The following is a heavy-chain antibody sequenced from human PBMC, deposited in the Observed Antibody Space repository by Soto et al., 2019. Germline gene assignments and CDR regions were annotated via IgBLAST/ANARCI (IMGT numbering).Heavy chain of an antibody. CDR3: AREKVATIKNYYYYGMDV. CDR1: GGTFSSYA. CDR2: IIPIFGTA. Sequence: QVQLVQFGAEVKKPGSSVKVSCKASGGTFSSYAISWVRQAPGQGLEWMGGIIPIFGTANYAQKFQGRVTITADESTSTAYMELSSLRSEDTAVYYCAREKVATIKNYYYYGMDVWGQGTTVTVSS. V-gene: IGHV1-69*01. J-gene: IGHJ6*02. D-gene: IGHD5-12*01.